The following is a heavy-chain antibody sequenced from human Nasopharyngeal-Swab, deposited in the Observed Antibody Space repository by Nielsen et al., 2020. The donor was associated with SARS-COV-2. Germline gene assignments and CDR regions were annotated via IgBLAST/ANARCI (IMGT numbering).Heavy chain of an antibody. Sequence: SRQPPGKGLEWIGYIYYSGSTNYNPSLKSRVTISVDTSKNQFSLKLSSVTAADTAVYYCASKRGYSGYEFDYWGQGTLVTVSS. CDR2: IYYSGST. D-gene: IGHD5-12*01. V-gene: IGHV4-59*01. CDR3: ASKRGYSGYEFDY. J-gene: IGHJ4*02.